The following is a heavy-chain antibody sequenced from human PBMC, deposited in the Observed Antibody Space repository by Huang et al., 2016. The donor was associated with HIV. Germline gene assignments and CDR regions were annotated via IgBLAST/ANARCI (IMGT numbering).Heavy chain of an antibody. V-gene: IGHV1-69*13. CDR3: ARQPYCGGDCAHYYYFYMDV. D-gene: IGHD2-21*02. J-gene: IGHJ6*03. CDR1: GGTFSANA. CDR2: IIPRCGTT. Sequence: QVQLVQSGAEVKRPGASVKVSCRASGGTFSANAVSWVRQARGQGLEGMGGIIPRCGTTNYAQRFQGKVTITADESSSTVYMELSSLRSDDTAVYYCARQPYCGGDCAHYYYFYMDVWGKGTTVTVSS.